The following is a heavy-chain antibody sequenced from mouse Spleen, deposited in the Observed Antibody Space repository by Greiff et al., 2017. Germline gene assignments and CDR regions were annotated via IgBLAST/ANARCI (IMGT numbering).Heavy chain of an antibody. CDR3: ARGYVGYFDV. J-gene: IGHJ1*03. CDR1: GFTFSSYA. D-gene: IGHD1-2*01. Sequence: EVMLVESGGGLVKPGGSLKLSCAASGFTFSSYAMSWVRQTPEKRLEWVATISDGGSYTYYPDNVKGRFTISRDNAKNNLYLQMSHLKSEDTAMYYCARGYVGYFDVWGTGTTVTVSS. V-gene: IGHV5-4*03. CDR2: ISDGGSYT.